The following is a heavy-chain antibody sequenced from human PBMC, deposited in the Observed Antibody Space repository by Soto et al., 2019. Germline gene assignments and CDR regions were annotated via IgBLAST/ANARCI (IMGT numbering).Heavy chain of an antibody. CDR2: IYYIGST. Sequence: SETLSLTCTVSGGSISSGGYYWNWIRQHPGKGLEWIGYIYYIGSTYYNTSLKSRVTISLDTSKNQFSLKLSSVTAADTAVNYFARDLNGDSGSSYYYYYGMDVWGQGTTVTVSS. V-gene: IGHV4-31*03. CDR3: ARDLNGDSGSSYYYYYGMDV. D-gene: IGHD1-26*01. J-gene: IGHJ6*02. CDR1: GGSISSGGYY.